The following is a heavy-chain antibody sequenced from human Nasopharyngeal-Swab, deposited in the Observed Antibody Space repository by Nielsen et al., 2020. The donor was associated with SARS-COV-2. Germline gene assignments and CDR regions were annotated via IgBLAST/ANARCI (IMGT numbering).Heavy chain of an antibody. V-gene: IGHV1-69*13. D-gene: IGHD3-3*01. J-gene: IGHJ6*03. CDR3: AKDWAYYDFWSGYLRTAYYYYYYMDV. Sequence: SVKVSCKASGGTFSSYAISWVRQAPGQGLEWMGGIIPIFGTANYAQKFQGRVTITADESTSTAYMELSSLRSEDTAVYYCAKDWAYYDFWSGYLRTAYYYYYYMDVWGKGTTVTVSS. CDR2: IIPIFGTA. CDR1: GGTFSSYA.